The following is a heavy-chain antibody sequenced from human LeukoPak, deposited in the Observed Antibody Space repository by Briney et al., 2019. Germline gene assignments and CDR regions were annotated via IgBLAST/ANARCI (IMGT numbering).Heavy chain of an antibody. J-gene: IGHJ4*02. V-gene: IGHV1-18*01. CDR1: GYTFTSYG. CDR3: AAGYCSSASCSEFDY. Sequence: APVKVSCKASGYTFTSYGISWVRQAPGQGLEWMGWISTYNGNTNYAQKLQGRVTMTTDTSTSTAYMELRSLRSDDTAVYYCAAGYCSSASCSEFDYWGQGTLVTVSS. CDR2: ISTYNGNT. D-gene: IGHD2-2*03.